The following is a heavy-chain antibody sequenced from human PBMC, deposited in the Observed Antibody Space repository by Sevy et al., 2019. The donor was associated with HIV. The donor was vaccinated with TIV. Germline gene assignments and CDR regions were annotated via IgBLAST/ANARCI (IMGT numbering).Heavy chain of an antibody. Sequence: ASVKVSCEASGYTFTSYGISWVRQAPGQGLEWMGGIIPIFGTANYAQKFQGRVTITADESTSTAYMELSSLRSEDTAVYYCATTGGYCSGGSCYSLDYWGQGTLVTVSS. CDR1: GYTFTSYG. D-gene: IGHD2-15*01. CDR3: ATTGGYCSGGSCYSLDY. V-gene: IGHV1-69*13. J-gene: IGHJ4*02. CDR2: IIPIFGTA.